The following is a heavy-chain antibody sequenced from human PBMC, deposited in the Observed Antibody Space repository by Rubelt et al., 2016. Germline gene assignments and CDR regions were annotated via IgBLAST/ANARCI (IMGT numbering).Heavy chain of an antibody. Sequence: QLQLQESGPGLVKPSETLSLTCTLSGGSISGSNYRWGWIRQPPGKGLEWIGNVHYDGTTDYTPSLKSRVTISLDTSTSQFSLKLSSVTAADTAFYYCAKLDTTGPDEYRGQGTLVTVSS. CDR3: AKLDTTGPDEY. CDR2: VHYDGTT. CDR1: GGSISGSNYR. D-gene: IGHD3-22*01. V-gene: IGHV4-39*01. J-gene: IGHJ4*02.